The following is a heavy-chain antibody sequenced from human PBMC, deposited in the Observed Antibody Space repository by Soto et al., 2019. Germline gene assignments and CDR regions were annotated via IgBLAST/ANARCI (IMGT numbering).Heavy chain of an antibody. CDR1: GFTFSSYS. Sequence: GGSLRLSCAASGFTFSSYSMNWVRQAPGKGLEWVSSISSSSSYIYYADSVKGRFTISRDNAKNSLYLQMNSLRAEDTAVYYCARATTSGGSWPAAFDIWGQGTMVTVSS. D-gene: IGHD2-15*01. CDR3: ARATTSGGSWPAAFDI. J-gene: IGHJ3*02. CDR2: ISSSSSYI. V-gene: IGHV3-21*01.